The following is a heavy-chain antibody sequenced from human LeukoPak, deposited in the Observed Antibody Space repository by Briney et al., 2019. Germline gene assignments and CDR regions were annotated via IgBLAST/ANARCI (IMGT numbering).Heavy chain of an antibody. CDR2: IYSGGST. CDR3: ARDFLSRYSDYYYYYGMDV. J-gene: IGHJ6*02. V-gene: IGHV3-66*01. Sequence: AGGSLRLSCAASGFTVSSNYMSWVRQAPGKGLEWVSVIYSGGSTYYADSVKGRFTISRDNSKNTLYLQMNSLRAEDTAVYYCARDFLSRYSDYYYYYGMDVWGQGTTVTVSS. CDR1: GFTVSSNY. D-gene: IGHD2-15*01.